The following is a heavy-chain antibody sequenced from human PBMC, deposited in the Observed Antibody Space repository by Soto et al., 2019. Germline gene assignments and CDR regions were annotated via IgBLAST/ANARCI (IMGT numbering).Heavy chain of an antibody. CDR2: IIPMFETV. Sequence: SVKVSCKASGGTFDNYAVSWVRQAPGQGLEWMGGIIPMFETVNYAQRFQGRLTIAADESTSTAYMELTSLTSADTAIYFCARGPRTGNYGMDVWGQGTTVTVSS. CDR3: ARGPRTGNYGMDV. CDR1: GGTFDNYA. V-gene: IGHV1-69*13. J-gene: IGHJ6*02.